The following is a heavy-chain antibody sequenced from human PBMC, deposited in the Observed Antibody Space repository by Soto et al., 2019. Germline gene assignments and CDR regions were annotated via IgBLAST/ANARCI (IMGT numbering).Heavy chain of an antibody. CDR3: ARSPYYDFWSGPPGGWFDP. Sequence: LETLSLTCAVYGGSFSGYYWSWIRQPPGKGLEWIGEINHSGSTNYNPSLKSRVTISVDTSKNQFSLKLSSVTAADTAVYYCARSPYYDFWSGPPGGWFDPWGQGTLVTVSS. CDR1: GGSFSGYY. V-gene: IGHV4-34*01. J-gene: IGHJ5*02. CDR2: INHSGST. D-gene: IGHD3-3*01.